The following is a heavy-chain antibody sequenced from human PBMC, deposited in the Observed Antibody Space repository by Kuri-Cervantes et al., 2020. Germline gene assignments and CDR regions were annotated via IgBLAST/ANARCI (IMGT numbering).Heavy chain of an antibody. D-gene: IGHD2-2*01. Sequence: ASVKVSCKASGYTFISYAMHWVRQAPGQRLEWMGWINGGNGNTKYSQKFQGRVTITRDTSASTAYMELSSLRSEDTAVYYCARDTCPNTSCFRKGWFDPWGQGTLVTVSS. J-gene: IGHJ5*02. CDR2: INGGNGNT. CDR1: GYTFISYA. V-gene: IGHV1-3*01. CDR3: ARDTCPNTSCFRKGWFDP.